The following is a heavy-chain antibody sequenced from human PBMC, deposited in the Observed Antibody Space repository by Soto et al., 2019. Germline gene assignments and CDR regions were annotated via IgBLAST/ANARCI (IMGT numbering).Heavy chain of an antibody. D-gene: IGHD6-19*01. CDR3: AKERGGYSSGWTVFQH. V-gene: IGHV3-30*18. J-gene: IGHJ1*01. CDR1: GFTFSSYG. Sequence: QVQLVESVGGVVQPGRSLRLSCAASGFTFSSYGMHWVRQAPGKGLEWVAVISYDGSNKYYADSVKGRFTISRDNSKNTLYLQMNSLRAEDTAVYYCAKERGGYSSGWTVFQHWGQGTLVTVSS. CDR2: ISYDGSNK.